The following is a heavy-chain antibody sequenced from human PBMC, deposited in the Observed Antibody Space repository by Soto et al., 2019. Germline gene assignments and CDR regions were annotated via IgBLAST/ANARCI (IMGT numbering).Heavy chain of an antibody. CDR2: INHSGST. CDR3: ARYSGYDRTFDY. V-gene: IGHV4-34*01. J-gene: IGHJ4*02. Sequence: QVQLQQWGAGLLKPSETLSLTWAVYGGSFSGYYWSWIRQAPGKGLEWIGEINHSGSTNYNPSLKSRVTISVHTSKNQFSLKLSSVTAADTAVYYCARYSGYDRTFDYWGQGTLVTVSS. D-gene: IGHD5-12*01. CDR1: GGSFSGYY.